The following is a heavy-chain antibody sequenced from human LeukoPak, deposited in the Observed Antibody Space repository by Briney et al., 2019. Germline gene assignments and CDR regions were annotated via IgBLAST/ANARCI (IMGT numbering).Heavy chain of an antibody. J-gene: IGHJ6*02. Sequence: GRSLRLSCAASGFTFDDYAMHWVRQAPGKGLEWVAGISWSSGNIGYADSVKGRFTISRDNAENSLHLEMNSLRHKDTAVYFCARDAWRRAFNYGMDVWGQGTTVAVSS. CDR3: ARDAWRRAFNYGMDV. CDR1: GFTFDDYA. D-gene: IGHD5-12*01. V-gene: IGHV3-9*01. CDR2: ISWSSGNI.